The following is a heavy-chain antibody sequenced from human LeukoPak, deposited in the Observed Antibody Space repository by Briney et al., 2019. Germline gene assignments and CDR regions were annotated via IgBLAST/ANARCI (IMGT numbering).Heavy chain of an antibody. CDR1: GFTVSSNY. CDR3: ARQGSGYYLLYYFDY. J-gene: IGHJ4*02. V-gene: IGHV4-59*08. Sequence: GSLRLSCAASGFTVSSNYMSWIRQPPGKGLEWIGYIYYSGSTNYNPSLKSRVTISVDTSKNQFSLKLSSVTAADTAVYYCARQGSGYYLLYYFDYWGQGTLVTVSS. D-gene: IGHD3-3*01. CDR2: IYYSGST.